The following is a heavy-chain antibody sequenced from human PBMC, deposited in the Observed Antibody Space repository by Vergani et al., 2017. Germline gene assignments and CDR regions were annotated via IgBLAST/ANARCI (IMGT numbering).Heavy chain of an antibody. D-gene: IGHD1-26*01. CDR1: GGSFSGYY. V-gene: IGHV4-34*01. Sequence: QVQLQQWGAGLLKPSETLSLTCAVYGGSFSGYYWSWIRQPPGKGLEWIGSIYHSGSTYYNPSLKSRVTISVDTSKNQFSLKLGSVTAADTAVYYCARAHSGSYSGYYYYYYMDVWGKGTTVTVSS. CDR3: ARAHSGSYSGYYYYYYMDV. CDR2: IYHSGST. J-gene: IGHJ6*03.